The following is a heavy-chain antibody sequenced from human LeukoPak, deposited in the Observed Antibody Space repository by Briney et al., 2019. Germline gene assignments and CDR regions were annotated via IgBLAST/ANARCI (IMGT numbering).Heavy chain of an antibody. V-gene: IGHV3-30-3*01. J-gene: IGHJ4*02. CDR1: GFTFSTYW. D-gene: IGHD4-23*01. CDR3: ARDDYGGNSDFDY. Sequence: GGSLRLSCAASGFTFSTYWMNWVRQAPGKGLEWVAVISYDGSNKYYADSVKGRFTISRDNSKNTLYLQMNSLRAEDTAVYYCARDDYGGNSDFDYWGQGTLVTVSS. CDR2: ISYDGSNK.